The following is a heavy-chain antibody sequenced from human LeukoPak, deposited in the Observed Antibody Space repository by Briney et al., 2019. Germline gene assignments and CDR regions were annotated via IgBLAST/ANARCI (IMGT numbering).Heavy chain of an antibody. CDR3: ARLGFTMIVVVNAFDI. J-gene: IGHJ3*02. CDR1: GGSFSGYY. CDR2: INHSGST. Sequence: SETLSLTCAVYGGSFSGYYRSWIRQPPGKGLEWIGEINHSGSTNYNPSLKSRVTISVDTSKNQFSLKLSSVTAADTAVYYCARLGFTMIVVVNAFDIWGQGTMVTVSS. V-gene: IGHV4-34*01. D-gene: IGHD3-22*01.